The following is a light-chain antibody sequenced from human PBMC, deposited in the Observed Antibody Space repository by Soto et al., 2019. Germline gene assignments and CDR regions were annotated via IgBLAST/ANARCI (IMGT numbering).Light chain of an antibody. CDR3: QQSYSTPYT. J-gene: IGKJ2*01. V-gene: IGKV1-39*01. Sequence: DLQMTQTPSSLSASVGDRVTITCRASQNISRFLNWYQQKPGKAPKLLIYAASSLQSGVPSRLSGSGYGTDFTLTISSLQPEDFATYSCQQSYSTPYTFGQGTKLQIK. CDR1: QNISRF. CDR2: AAS.